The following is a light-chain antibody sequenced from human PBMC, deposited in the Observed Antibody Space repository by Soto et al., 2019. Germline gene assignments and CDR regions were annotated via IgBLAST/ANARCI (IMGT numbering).Light chain of an antibody. J-gene: IGLJ1*01. V-gene: IGLV2-8*01. Sequence: QSALTQPPSASGSPGQSVTISCTRTSSDVGGYNYVSWYQQHPGKAPKLMIYEVTKRPSGVPDRFSGSKSGNTASLTVSGLHAEDEADYYCSSYAGDNNLYIFGTGTKLTVL. CDR3: SSYAGDNNLYI. CDR2: EVT. CDR1: SSDVGGYNY.